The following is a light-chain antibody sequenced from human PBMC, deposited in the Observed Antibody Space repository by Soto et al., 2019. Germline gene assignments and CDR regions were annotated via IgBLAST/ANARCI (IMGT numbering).Light chain of an antibody. V-gene: IGLV2-14*01. Sequence: QSALTQVASVSGSPGQSITISCTGTSTDVGRYNYVSWYQQHPDKAPKLLIYEVTNRPSGVSNRFSGSKSGNTASLTISGPQAEDEADYYCTSYTSTSTAVFGTGTKLTVL. J-gene: IGLJ1*01. CDR3: TSYTSTSTAV. CDR2: EVT. CDR1: STDVGRYNY.